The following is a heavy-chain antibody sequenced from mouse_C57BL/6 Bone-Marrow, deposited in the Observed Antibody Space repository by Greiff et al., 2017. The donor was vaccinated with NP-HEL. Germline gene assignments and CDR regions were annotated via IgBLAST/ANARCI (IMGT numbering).Heavy chain of an antibody. CDR3: ARSDGYYPDY. Sequence: QVQLQQPGAELVKPGASVKLSCKASGYTFTSYWMQWVKQRPGQGLEWIGEIDPSDSYTNYNQKFKGKATLTVDTSSSTAYMQLSSLTSEDSAVYYCARSDGYYPDYWGQGTTLTVSS. V-gene: IGHV1-50*01. CDR2: IDPSDSYT. CDR1: GYTFTSYW. D-gene: IGHD2-3*01. J-gene: IGHJ2*01.